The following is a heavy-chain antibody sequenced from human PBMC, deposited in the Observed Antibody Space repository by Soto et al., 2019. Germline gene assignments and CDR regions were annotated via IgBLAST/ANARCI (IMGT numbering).Heavy chain of an antibody. CDR2: IYYSGST. CDR3: ARRGHIAVAGTFDP. D-gene: IGHD6-19*01. V-gene: IGHV4-31*03. J-gene: IGHJ5*02. CDR1: GGSISSGGYY. Sequence: PSETLSLTCTVSGGSISSGGYYWSWIRQHPGKGLEWIGYIYYSGSTYYNPSLKSRVTISVDTSKNQFSLELSSVTAADTAVYYCARRGHIAVAGTFDPWGQGTLVTVSS.